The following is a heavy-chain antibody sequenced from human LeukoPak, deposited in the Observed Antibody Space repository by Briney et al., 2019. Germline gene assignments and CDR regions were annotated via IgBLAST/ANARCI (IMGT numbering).Heavy chain of an antibody. V-gene: IGHV3-21*01. CDR1: GFTFSSYS. CDR3: ARSLRSDY. J-gene: IGHJ4*02. D-gene: IGHD1-14*01. CDR2: ISSRSSYI. Sequence: WGSLSLSCAASGFTFSSYSMNWVRQAPGKGLEWVSSISSRSSYIHYADSVKGRFTISRDNAKNSLYLQMNSLRAEDTAVYYCARSLRSDYWGQGTLVTVSS.